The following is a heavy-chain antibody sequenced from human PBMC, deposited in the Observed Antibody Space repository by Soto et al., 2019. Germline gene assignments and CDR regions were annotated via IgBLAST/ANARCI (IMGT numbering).Heavy chain of an antibody. CDR1: GYSFTSYW. CDR3: ARDSGSGWHFDS. D-gene: IGHD6-19*01. Sequence: GESLKISCKGSGYSFTSYWIGWVRQMPGKGLEWMGIIYPGDSDTRYSPSFQGQVTMTRDTSINTAYMELSRLTSDDTAVFYCARDSGSGWHFDSWGQGTLVTVSS. CDR2: IYPGDSDT. J-gene: IGHJ4*02. V-gene: IGHV5-51*01.